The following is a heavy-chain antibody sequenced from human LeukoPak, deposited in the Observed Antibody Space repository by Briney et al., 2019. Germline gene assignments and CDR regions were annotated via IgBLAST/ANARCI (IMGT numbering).Heavy chain of an antibody. Sequence: ASVKVSCKASGYTFTGYYMHWVRQAPGQGLEWMGWINPNSGGTNYAQKFRGRVTMTRDTSISTAYMELSRLRSDDTAVYYCARDRDSSSWQNWFDPWGQGTLVTVSS. J-gene: IGHJ5*02. CDR1: GYTFTGYY. CDR3: ARDRDSSSWQNWFDP. V-gene: IGHV1-2*02. CDR2: INPNSGGT. D-gene: IGHD6-13*01.